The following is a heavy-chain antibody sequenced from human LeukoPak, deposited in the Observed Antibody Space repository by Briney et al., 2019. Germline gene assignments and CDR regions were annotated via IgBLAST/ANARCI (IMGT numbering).Heavy chain of an antibody. CDR1: GVPISSYQ. J-gene: IGHJ3*02. CDR2: IYYSGSA. D-gene: IGHD5-24*01. V-gene: IGHV4-59*01. Sequence: SETLSLTCTVSGVPISSYQWSWIRQPPGKGLEWIGNIYYSGSAKYNASLQSLVTISLDTSKCPSSLQMSSVTAADPAVYYCARVLGGVEMATMGWPDAFDICGQGTMVTVSS. CDR3: ARVLGGVEMATMGWPDAFDI.